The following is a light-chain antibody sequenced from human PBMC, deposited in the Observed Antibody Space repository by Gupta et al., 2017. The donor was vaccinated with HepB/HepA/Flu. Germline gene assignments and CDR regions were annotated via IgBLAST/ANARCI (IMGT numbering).Light chain of an antibody. Sequence: DIQMTQSPSSLSSSVGDRVTISCRASQRIYSYLNWYQQTPGNAPKCLIYAASTLQSGVPSRFSGSGSGTDFTLTISSLQPEDFATYYCQQSYRTPCTFGQGTRLEN. V-gene: IGKV1-39*01. J-gene: IGKJ2*02. CDR3: QQSYRTPCT. CDR2: AAS. CDR1: QRIYSY.